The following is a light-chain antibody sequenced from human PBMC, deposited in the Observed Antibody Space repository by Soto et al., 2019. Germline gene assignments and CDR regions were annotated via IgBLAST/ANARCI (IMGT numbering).Light chain of an antibody. Sequence: QSVLTQPASVSGSPGQSITISCTGTSIDVGSYNLVSWYQQHPGKAPKLMIYEVSKRPSGVSNRFSGSKSGNTASLTISGLQAEDEADYYCCSYAGSSTVVFGGGTKVTVL. V-gene: IGLV2-23*02. CDR2: EVS. CDR1: SIDVGSYNL. J-gene: IGLJ2*01. CDR3: CSYAGSSTVV.